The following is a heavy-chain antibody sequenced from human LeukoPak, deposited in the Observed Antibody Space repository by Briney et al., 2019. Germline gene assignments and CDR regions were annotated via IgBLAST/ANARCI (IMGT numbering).Heavy chain of an antibody. J-gene: IGHJ6*02. V-gene: IGHV3-53*01. CDR2: IYSGGST. Sequence: PGGSLRLSCAASGFTVSSNYMSWVRQAPGKGLEWVSVIYSGGSTYYADSVKGRFTISRDNSKNTLYLQMNSLRAEDTAVYYCARVKSVTQAHGMDVWGQGTTVTVSS. D-gene: IGHD4-17*01. CDR3: ARVKSVTQAHGMDV. CDR1: GFTVSSNY.